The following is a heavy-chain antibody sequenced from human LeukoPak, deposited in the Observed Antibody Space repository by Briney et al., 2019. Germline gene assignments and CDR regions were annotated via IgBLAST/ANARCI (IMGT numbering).Heavy chain of an antibody. Sequence: GRSLRLSCAASGFTFSSYGMHWVRQAPGKGLEWVAAIWYDGTDKKYADSVKGRFTISRDNSKNTLDLEMNSLRAEDTAVYYCAGYIAAADYYFDYWGQGTLVTVSS. D-gene: IGHD6-13*01. V-gene: IGHV3-33*01. CDR1: GFTFSSYG. CDR2: IWYDGTDK. J-gene: IGHJ4*02. CDR3: AGYIAAADYYFDY.